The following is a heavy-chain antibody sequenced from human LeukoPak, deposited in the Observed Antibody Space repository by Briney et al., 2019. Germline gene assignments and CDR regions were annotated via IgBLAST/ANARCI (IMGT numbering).Heavy chain of an antibody. CDR2: ISYDGINK. Sequence: GRSLRLSCAASGFTFSSYGMHWVRQAPGKGLEWVAVISYDGINKYYADSVKGRFTISRDNSKNTLYLQMNSLRAEDTAVYYCASTSGWYEPIDYWGQGTLVTVSS. V-gene: IGHV3-30*03. J-gene: IGHJ4*02. CDR3: ASTSGWYEPIDY. CDR1: GFTFSSYG. D-gene: IGHD6-19*01.